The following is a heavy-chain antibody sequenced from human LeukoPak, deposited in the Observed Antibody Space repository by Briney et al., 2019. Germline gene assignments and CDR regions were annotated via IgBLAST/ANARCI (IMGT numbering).Heavy chain of an antibody. CDR1: GASISNYF. J-gene: IGHJ6*02. D-gene: IGHD3-16*01. Sequence: SETLSLTCTVSGASISNYFWSWIRQPAGKRLEWIGRVYASGSANYNPSFESRATMSIDTSMRQFSLTLSSMTAADTAVYFCARDWGNVWGQGTTVTVSS. V-gene: IGHV4-4*07. CDR3: ARDWGNV. CDR2: VYASGSA.